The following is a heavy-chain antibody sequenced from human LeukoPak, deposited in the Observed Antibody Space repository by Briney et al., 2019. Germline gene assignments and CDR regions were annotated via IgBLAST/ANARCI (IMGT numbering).Heavy chain of an antibody. CDR2: ISTGGGST. CDR3: ARGRGSSRYYFDY. Sequence: GGSLRLSCAASGFSFTSYAMSWVRQAPGKGLEWVSAISTGGGSTYYADSVKGRFTISRDNSKNTLYLQMNSLRAEDTAVYYCARGRGSSRYYFDYWGQGTLVTVSS. V-gene: IGHV3-23*01. CDR1: GFSFTSYA. J-gene: IGHJ4*02. D-gene: IGHD1-26*01.